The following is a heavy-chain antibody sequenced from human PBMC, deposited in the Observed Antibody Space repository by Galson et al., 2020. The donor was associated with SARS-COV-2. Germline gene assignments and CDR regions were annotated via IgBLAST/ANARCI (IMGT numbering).Heavy chain of an antibody. J-gene: IGHJ3*02. CDR3: ARESYYYDSSGSDAFDI. Sequence: SETLSLTCTVSGGSISSYYWSWIRQPAGKGLDWIGRIYTSGSTNYNPSLKSRVTMSVDTSKNQFSLKLSSVTAADTAVYYCARESYYYDSSGSDAFDIWGQGTMVTVSS. V-gene: IGHV4-4*07. D-gene: IGHD3-22*01. CDR2: IYTSGST. CDR1: GGSISSYY.